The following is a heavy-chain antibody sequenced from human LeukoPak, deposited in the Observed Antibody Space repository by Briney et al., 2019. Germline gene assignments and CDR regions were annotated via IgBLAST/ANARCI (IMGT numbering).Heavy chain of an antibody. J-gene: IGHJ4*02. D-gene: IGHD3-3*01. CDR2: INPNSGGT. CDR3: ARVVQYYDFWSGYSSFDY. Sequence: GASVKVSCKXSGYTFTGDYMHWERQAPGQGLEWMGRINPNSGGTNYSQKFQGRVTMTRDTSISTAYMELSRLRSDDTAVYYCARVVQYYDFWSGYSSFDYWGQGTLVTVSS. CDR1: GYTFTGDY. V-gene: IGHV1-2*06.